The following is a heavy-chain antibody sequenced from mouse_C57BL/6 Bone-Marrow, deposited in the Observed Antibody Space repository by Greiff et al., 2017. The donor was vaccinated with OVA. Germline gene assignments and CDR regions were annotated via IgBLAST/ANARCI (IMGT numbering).Heavy chain of an antibody. D-gene: IGHD1-1*01. CDR2: IYPGSGNT. CDR3: ARSDYYGSSSY. CDR1: GYSFTSYY. Sequence: VQLQESGPELVKPGASVKISCKASGYSFTSYYIHWVKQRPGQGLEWIGWIYPGSGNTKYNEKFKGKATLTADTSSSTAYMQLSSLTSEDSAVYYCARSDYYGSSSYWGQGTLVTVSA. J-gene: IGHJ3*01. V-gene: IGHV1-66*01.